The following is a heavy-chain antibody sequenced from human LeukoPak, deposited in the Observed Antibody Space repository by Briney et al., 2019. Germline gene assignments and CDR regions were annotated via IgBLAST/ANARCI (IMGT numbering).Heavy chain of an antibody. J-gene: IGHJ4*02. CDR3: GRGYDSSGYCLGYCDY. CDR2: IIPIFGTA. V-gene: IGHV1-69*15. CDR1: GATFSSYA. Sequence: SVKVSCKASGATFSSYAISWVRQAPGQGLEWMGRIIPIFGTANYAQKFQCRVTITSDESTSTAYMELSSLRSEDTAVYYSGRGYDSSGYCLGYCDYWGERTLVTVSS. D-gene: IGHD3-22*01.